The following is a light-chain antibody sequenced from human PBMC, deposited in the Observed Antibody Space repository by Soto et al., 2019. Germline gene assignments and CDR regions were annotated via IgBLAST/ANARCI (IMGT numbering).Light chain of an antibody. Sequence: SALTQPPPPSRSPGQSVTISCTGTGSDVASYDYVSWYQQHPGKAPKLIIYEVTKRPSGVPDRFSASKSGTTAALTVSGLQAEDEADYYCSSYADTNNLVFGGGT. CDR3: SSYADTNNLV. V-gene: IGLV2-8*01. CDR1: GSDVASYDY. CDR2: EVT. J-gene: IGLJ2*01.